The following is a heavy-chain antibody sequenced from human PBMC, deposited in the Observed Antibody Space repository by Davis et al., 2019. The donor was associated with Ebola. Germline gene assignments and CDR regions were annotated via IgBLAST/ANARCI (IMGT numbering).Heavy chain of an antibody. V-gene: IGHV4-59*01. CDR3: ARVWSGLSGWFDP. Sequence: SETLSLTCTVSGGSISSYYWSWIRQPPGKGLEWIGYIYYSGSTNYNPSLKSRVTISVDTSKNQFSLKLSSVTAADTAVYYCARVWSGLSGWFDPWGQGTRVTVSS. D-gene: IGHD3-3*01. CDR2: IYYSGST. J-gene: IGHJ5*02. CDR1: GGSISSYY.